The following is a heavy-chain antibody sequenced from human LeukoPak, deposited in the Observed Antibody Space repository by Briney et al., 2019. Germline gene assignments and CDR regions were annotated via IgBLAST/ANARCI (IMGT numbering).Heavy chain of an antibody. Sequence: PSETLSLTCTVSGGSISSDTYYWSWIRQPAGKGLEWIGRIYISGTTNYNPSLKSRVTMSVDTSKNQFSLELSSVTAADTAVYYCAGYTWVATAYKWYDPWGQGILVTVSS. CDR1: GGSISSDTYY. D-gene: IGHD5-18*01. CDR2: IYISGTT. CDR3: AGYTWVATAYKWYDP. V-gene: IGHV4-61*02. J-gene: IGHJ5*02.